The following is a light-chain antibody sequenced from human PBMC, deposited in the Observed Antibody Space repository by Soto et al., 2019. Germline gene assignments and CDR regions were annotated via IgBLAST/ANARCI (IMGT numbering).Light chain of an antibody. V-gene: IGKV1-39*01. CDR1: QSISNH. J-gene: IGKJ1*01. CDR2: AAS. CDR3: QQSYSSPPT. Sequence: DIQMAQSPCSRSASVEDRVIITCRASQSISNHLNWYQQKPGKAPKLLIFAASSLQSGVPSRFSGSRSGPDFTLTISSLQPEDFATYYCQQSYSSPPTFGQGTKVDIK.